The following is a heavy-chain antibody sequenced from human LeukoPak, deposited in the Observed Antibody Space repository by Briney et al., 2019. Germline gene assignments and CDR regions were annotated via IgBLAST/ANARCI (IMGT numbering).Heavy chain of an antibody. CDR3: ARGRRGYCSGGSCKNWFDP. CDR1: GYTFISYY. V-gene: IGHV1-46*01. D-gene: IGHD2-15*01. Sequence: ASVKVSCKASGYTFISYYMHWVRQAPGQGLEWMGIINPSSGSTTYAQKFQGRVTMTRNTSISTAYMELSSLRSEDTAVYYCARGRRGYCSGGSCKNWFDPWGQGTLVTVSS. CDR2: INPSSGST. J-gene: IGHJ5*02.